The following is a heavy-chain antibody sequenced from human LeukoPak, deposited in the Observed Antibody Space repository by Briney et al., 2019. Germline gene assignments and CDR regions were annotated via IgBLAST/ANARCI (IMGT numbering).Heavy chain of an antibody. CDR3: ARDFHDIGAADAFDI. V-gene: IGHV3-21*01. Sequence: GGSLRLSCAASGFTFSSYSMNWVRQAPGKGLEWVSSIGSSSSYIYYADSVKGRFTISRDNAKNSLYLQMNSLRAEDTAVYYCARDFHDIGAADAFDIWGQGTMVTVSS. CDR1: GFTFSSYS. CDR2: IGSSSSYI. J-gene: IGHJ3*02. D-gene: IGHD6-13*01.